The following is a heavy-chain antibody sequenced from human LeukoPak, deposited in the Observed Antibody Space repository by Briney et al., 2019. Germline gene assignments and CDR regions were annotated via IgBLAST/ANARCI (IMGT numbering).Heavy chain of an antibody. CDR3: ARPPDY. CDR1: GYTFSSYW. J-gene: IGHJ4*02. CDR2: IYPTDSST. Sequence: GESLKISCKASGYTFSSYWIGWVRQMPGKGLEWMGIIYPTDSSTKYSPSFQGQVTISVDKSINTASLQWSSLKASDTAMYYCARPPDYWGQGTLVTVSS. V-gene: IGHV5-51*01.